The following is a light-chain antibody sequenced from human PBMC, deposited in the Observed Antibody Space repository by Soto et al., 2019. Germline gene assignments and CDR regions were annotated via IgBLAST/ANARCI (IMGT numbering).Light chain of an antibody. Sequence: QSVLTQPPSASGTPGQRVTISCSGSSSNIGSNYVYWYQQVPGTAPKLLIYSNNQRPSGVPDRFSGSKSGTSASLAISGLRSEDEADYYCAAWDDSLSGPIFGTGTKVTVL. V-gene: IGLV1-47*02. CDR3: AAWDDSLSGPI. CDR1: SSNIGSNY. J-gene: IGLJ1*01. CDR2: SNN.